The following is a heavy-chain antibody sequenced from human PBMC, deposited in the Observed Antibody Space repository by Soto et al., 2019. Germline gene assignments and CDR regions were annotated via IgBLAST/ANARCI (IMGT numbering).Heavy chain of an antibody. Sequence: SGPTPVNPTQTLTLTCTFSGFSLSTSGVGVGWIRQPPGKALEWLGIIYWDDDKRYRPSLKSRLTITKDTSKNQLVLTMTNMDPVDTATYYCAHLPWKQLWPRAPVVYWGQGTPVTVS. CDR2: IYWDDDK. CDR1: GFSLSTSGVG. J-gene: IGHJ4*02. CDR3: AHLPWKQLWPRAPVVY. V-gene: IGHV2-5*02. D-gene: IGHD5-18*01.